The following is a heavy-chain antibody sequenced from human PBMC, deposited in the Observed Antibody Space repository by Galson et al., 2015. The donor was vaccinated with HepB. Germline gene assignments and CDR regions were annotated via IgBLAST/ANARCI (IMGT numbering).Heavy chain of an antibody. CDR1: GFTFDDYA. CDR2: ISWDGGST. V-gene: IGHV3-43D*03. CDR3: AKDGCSGGSCREYYYYGMDV. D-gene: IGHD2-15*01. J-gene: IGHJ6*02. Sequence: SLRLSCAASGFTFDDYAMHWVRQAPGKGLEWVSLISWDGGSTYYADSVKGRFTISRDNSKNSLYLQMNSLRAEDTALYYCAKDGCSGGSCREYYYYGMDVWGQGTTVTVSS.